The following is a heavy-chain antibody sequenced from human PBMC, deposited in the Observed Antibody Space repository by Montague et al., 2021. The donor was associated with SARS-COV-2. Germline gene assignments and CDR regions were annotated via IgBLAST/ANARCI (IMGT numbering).Heavy chain of an antibody. Sequence: PALGKPTQTLTLTCTFSGFSLSTSGMCVSWIRQPPGKALEWLALIDWDDDKYYSTSLKTRLTISKDTSKNQVVLTTTNMDPVDTATYYCARIWGATRGDAFDIWGQRTMVTVSS. CDR2: IDWDDDK. D-gene: IGHD1-26*01. J-gene: IGHJ3*02. V-gene: IGHV2-70*01. CDR1: GFSLSTSGMC. CDR3: ARIWGATRGDAFDI.